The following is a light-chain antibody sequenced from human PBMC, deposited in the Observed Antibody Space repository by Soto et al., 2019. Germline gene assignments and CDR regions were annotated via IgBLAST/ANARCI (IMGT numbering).Light chain of an antibody. CDR2: GAS. CDR1: QSVSSN. CDR3: QQSYSTPPHT. J-gene: IGKJ5*01. V-gene: IGKV3-15*01. Sequence: EIVMTQSPATLSVSPGRRATLSCRASQSVSSNLAWYQQKPGQAPRLLIYGASTRATGIPARFSGSGSGTDFTLTISSLQPEDFATYYCQQSYSTPPHTFGQGTRLEIK.